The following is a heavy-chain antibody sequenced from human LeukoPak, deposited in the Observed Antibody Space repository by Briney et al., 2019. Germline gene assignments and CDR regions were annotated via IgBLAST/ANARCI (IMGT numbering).Heavy chain of an antibody. CDR2: ISGTGSST. D-gene: IGHD2-2*02. Sequence: GGSLRLSCEASGFTFGNYAMNWVRQAPGKGLEWVSTISGTGSSTYYADSAKGRFTISRDNSKDTLFLQLNSLTAADTAMYFCAKASVAIPQYCNSWGQGTLVTASS. V-gene: IGHV3-23*01. J-gene: IGHJ5*02. CDR3: AKASVAIPQYCNS. CDR1: GFTFGNYA.